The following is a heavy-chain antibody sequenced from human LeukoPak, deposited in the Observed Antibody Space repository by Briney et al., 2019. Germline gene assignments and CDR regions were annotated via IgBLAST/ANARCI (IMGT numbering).Heavy chain of an antibody. Sequence: SETLSLTCTVSGGSISSSSYYWGWIRQPPGKGLEWIGSIYYSGSTYYSPSLKSRVTISVDTSKNQFSLKLSSVTAADTAVYYCASMRWLQLGYFDYWGQGTLVTVSS. D-gene: IGHD5-24*01. CDR3: ASMRWLQLGYFDY. J-gene: IGHJ4*02. CDR2: IYYSGST. CDR1: GGSISSSSYY. V-gene: IGHV4-39*07.